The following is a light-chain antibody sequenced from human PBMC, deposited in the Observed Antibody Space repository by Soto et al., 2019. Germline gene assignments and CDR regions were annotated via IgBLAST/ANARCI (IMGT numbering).Light chain of an antibody. Sequence: EIVLTQSPGTLSLSPGERATLSCRASQIVSNNYLAWYQEKPXQAPRLLIYGASTRATVVPARFSGSGSGTHLTLTINSLQSEDFAVYYCQHYANSPLTFGGGTKVDIK. CDR2: GAS. CDR1: QIVSNNY. J-gene: IGKJ4*01. CDR3: QHYANSPLT. V-gene: IGKV3-20*01.